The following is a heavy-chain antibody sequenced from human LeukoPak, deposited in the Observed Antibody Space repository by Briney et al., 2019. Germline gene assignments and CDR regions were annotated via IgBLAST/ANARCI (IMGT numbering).Heavy chain of an antibody. Sequence: PSETLSLTCTVSGGSISSSSYYWGWIRQPPGKGLEWIGSIYYSGSTYYNPSLKSRVTISVDTSKNQFSLKLSSVTAADTAVYYCARLKDYYDSSGYYPPDAFDIWGQGTMVTVSS. CDR3: ARLKDYYDSSGYYPPDAFDI. CDR2: IYYSGST. V-gene: IGHV4-39*07. J-gene: IGHJ3*02. CDR1: GGSISSSSYY. D-gene: IGHD3-22*01.